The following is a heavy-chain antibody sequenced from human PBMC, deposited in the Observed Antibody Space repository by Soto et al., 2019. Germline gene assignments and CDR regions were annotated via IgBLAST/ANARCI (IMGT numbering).Heavy chain of an antibody. CDR2: INPNSGGT. D-gene: IGHD1-1*01. V-gene: IGHV1-2*02. J-gene: IGHJ4*02. CDR3: AREPATAKPEGVDF. CDR1: GYTFSDYC. Sequence: ASVKVSCNASGYTFSDYCIHWVRQAPGQGLEWMGWINPNSGGTKYAPKFQGGVTMTRDTSITTAYMELSRLRSGDTAMYYCAREPATAKPEGVDFWGQGTLVTVSS.